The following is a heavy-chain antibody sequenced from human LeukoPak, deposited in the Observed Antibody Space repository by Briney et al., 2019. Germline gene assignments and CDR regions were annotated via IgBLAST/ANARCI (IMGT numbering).Heavy chain of an antibody. Sequence: GGSLRLSCAASGFTFSSYAMSWVRQAPGKGLEWVSVVYSGGSTYYGESVKGRFNISRDNSKNTLYLQMNSLRAEDTAVYYCARGGYDNNWETFDNWGQGTLVTVSS. V-gene: IGHV3-66*01. D-gene: IGHD1-1*01. CDR2: VYSGGST. CDR1: GFTFSSYA. J-gene: IGHJ4*02. CDR3: ARGGYDNNWETFDN.